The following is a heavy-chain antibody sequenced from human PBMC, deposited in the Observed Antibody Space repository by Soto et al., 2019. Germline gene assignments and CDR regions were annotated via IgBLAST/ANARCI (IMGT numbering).Heavy chain of an antibody. J-gene: IGHJ4*02. V-gene: IGHV4-31*03. Sequence: PSETLSLTCTVSGGSISSGGYYWSWIRQHPGKGLEWIGYIYYSGSTYYNPSLKSRVTISVDTSKNQFSLKLSSVTAADTAVYYCARVSGEWGGDNRRFDYWGQGTLVTVSS. CDR1: GGSISSGGYY. D-gene: IGHD3-10*01. CDR3: ARVSGEWGGDNRRFDY. CDR2: IYYSGST.